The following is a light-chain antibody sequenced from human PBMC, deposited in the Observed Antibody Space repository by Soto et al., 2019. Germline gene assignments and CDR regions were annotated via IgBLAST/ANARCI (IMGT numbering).Light chain of an antibody. V-gene: IGKV1-5*03. Sequence: DIQMTTSTASLSASVGDRVTITCRSSQSISSWLAWYQQKPGKAPKLLIYKASSLESRVPSRFSGSGSGTEFTLTIRSLQPDDFATYYCQQYNSYSSLNCGKGTRREIK. CDR1: QSISSW. J-gene: IGKJ5*01. CDR3: QQYNSYSSLN. CDR2: KAS.